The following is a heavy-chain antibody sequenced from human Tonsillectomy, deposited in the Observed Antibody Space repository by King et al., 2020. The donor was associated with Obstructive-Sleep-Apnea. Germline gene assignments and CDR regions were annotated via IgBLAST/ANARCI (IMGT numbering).Heavy chain of an antibody. V-gene: IGHV3-7*03. CDR2: IKQDGREI. Sequence: VQLVESGGGLVQPGGSLRLSCAASGFIFSSYWLSWVRQAPGKGLEWVANIKQDGREIDYVDSVKGRFTISRDDAKDSLYLQMNSLRPEDTAVYYCARVFPSLPRWGQGTLVTVSS. CDR1: GFIFSSYW. CDR3: ARVFPSLPR. D-gene: IGHD1-14*01. J-gene: IGHJ4*02.